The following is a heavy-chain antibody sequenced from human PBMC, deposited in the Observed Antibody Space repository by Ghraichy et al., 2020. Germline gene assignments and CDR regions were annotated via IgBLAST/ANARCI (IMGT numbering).Heavy chain of an antibody. CDR2: ISASGDTS. Sequence: GSMRLSCAASGFTFSSFAMSWVRQAPGKGLEWVSGISASGDTSSDADSVKGRFTISRDNSKNTVFLRMSSLRAEDTAVYYCVKDRPLGDFQFYYGMDVWGQGTAVIVAS. J-gene: IGHJ6*02. CDR3: VKDRPLGDFQFYYGMDV. D-gene: IGHD2/OR15-2a*01. V-gene: IGHV3-23*01. CDR1: GFTFSSFA.